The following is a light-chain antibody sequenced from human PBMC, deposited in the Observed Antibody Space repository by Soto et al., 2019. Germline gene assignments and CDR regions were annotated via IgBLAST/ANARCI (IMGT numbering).Light chain of an antibody. J-gene: IGKJ2*01. CDR2: GAS. Sequence: EIVMTQSPATLSVSPGERATLSCRASQTISSNLAWYQQKPGQAPRLLIHGASIRATGVPARFSGSGSGTEFTLTISSLQSEDLAVYYCQQYHNWPPQYTFGQGTKLQIK. CDR1: QTISSN. V-gene: IGKV3-15*01. CDR3: QQYHNWPPQYT.